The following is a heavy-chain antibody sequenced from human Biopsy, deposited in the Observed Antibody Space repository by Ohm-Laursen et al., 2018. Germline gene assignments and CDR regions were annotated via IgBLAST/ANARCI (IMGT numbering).Heavy chain of an antibody. J-gene: IGHJ3*01. V-gene: IGHV4-59*01. Sequence: GTLSLTCTVSGGSITDGYWSWIRQSPGKGLGWIGFISKGGDTTYNPSLRGRVAISVDTSKNQFSLKLSSVTAADTAIFFCARLYRLDDYWNDDPPDAFDVWGQGTRVTVSS. CDR3: ARLYRLDDYWNDDPPDAFDV. CDR1: GGSITDGY. D-gene: IGHD1-1*01. CDR2: ISKGGDT.